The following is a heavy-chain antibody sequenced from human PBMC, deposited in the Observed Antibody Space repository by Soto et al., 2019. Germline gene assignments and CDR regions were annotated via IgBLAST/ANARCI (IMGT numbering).Heavy chain of an antibody. CDR1: GGTFSSYA. V-gene: IGHV1-69*01. CDR3: ARAISTTTQTESHYYYYGMDV. Sequence: QVQLVQSGAEVKKPGSSVKVSCKASGGTFSSYAISWVRQAPGQGLEWMGGIIPIFGTANYAQKFQGRVTITADESTSTDYMELSSLRSEDTAVYYCARAISTTTQTESHYYYYGMDVWGQGNTVTVSS. J-gene: IGHJ6*02. CDR2: IIPIFGTA. D-gene: IGHD4-17*01.